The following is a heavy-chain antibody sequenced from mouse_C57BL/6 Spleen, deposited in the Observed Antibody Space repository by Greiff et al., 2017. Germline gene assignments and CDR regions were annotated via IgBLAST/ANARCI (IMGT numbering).Heavy chain of an antibody. CDR3: ARRYYGSSS. D-gene: IGHD1-1*01. Sequence: VQLVESGAELVRPGTSVKVSCKASGYAFTNYLIEWVKQRPGQGLEWIGVINPGSGGTNYNEKFKGKATLTADKSSSTAYMQLSSLTSEDSAVYFCARRYYGSSSWGQGTTLTVSS. CDR2: INPGSGGT. J-gene: IGHJ2*01. CDR1: GYAFTNYL. V-gene: IGHV1-54*01.